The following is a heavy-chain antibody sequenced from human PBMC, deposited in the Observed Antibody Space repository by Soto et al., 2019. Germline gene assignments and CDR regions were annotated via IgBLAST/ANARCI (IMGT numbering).Heavy chain of an antibody. CDR3: AKDRTWIQLWTTGDY. J-gene: IGHJ4*02. D-gene: IGHD5-18*01. CDR1: GFTFSSYG. V-gene: IGHV3-30*18. CDR2: ISYDGSNK. Sequence: ESGGGVVQPGRSLRLSCAASGFTFSSYGMHWVRQAPGKGLEWVAVISYDGSNKYYADSVKGRFTISRDNSKNTLYLQMNSLRAEDTAVYYCAKDRTWIQLWTTGDYWGQGTLVTVSS.